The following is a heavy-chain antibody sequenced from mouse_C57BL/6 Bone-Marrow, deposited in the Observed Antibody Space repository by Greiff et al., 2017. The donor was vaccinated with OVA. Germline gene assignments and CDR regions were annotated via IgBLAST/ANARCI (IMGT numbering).Heavy chain of an antibody. V-gene: IGHV7-1*01. J-gene: IGHJ4*01. Sequence: DVKLVESGGGLVQSGRSLRLSCATSGFTFSDFYMEWVRQAPGKGLEWIAASRNKANDYTTEYSASVKGRFIVSRDTSQSILYLQMNALRAEDTAIYYCARDALFSYYAMDYWGQGTSVTVSS. CDR2: SRNKANDYTT. CDR3: ARDALFSYYAMDY. CDR1: GFTFSDFY. D-gene: IGHD1-1*01.